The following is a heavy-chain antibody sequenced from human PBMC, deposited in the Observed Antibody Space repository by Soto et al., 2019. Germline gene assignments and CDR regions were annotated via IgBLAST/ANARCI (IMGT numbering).Heavy chain of an antibody. Sequence: QVQLVQSGAEVKKPGASVKVSCKASGYTFTSYGISWVRQAPGQGLEWMGWISAYNGNTNYAQKLQGRITRTTDPTTSTAYVELRSLRHDDTDVYYCARDLFEWGFPFHSGYDGILNWFDPWGQGTLVTVSS. CDR2: ISAYNGNT. J-gene: IGHJ5*02. V-gene: IGHV1-18*01. CDR3: ARDLFEWGFPFHSGYDGILNWFDP. D-gene: IGHD5-12*01. CDR1: GYTFTSYG.